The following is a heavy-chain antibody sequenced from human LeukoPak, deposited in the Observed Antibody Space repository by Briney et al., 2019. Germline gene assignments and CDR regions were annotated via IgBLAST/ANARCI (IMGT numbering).Heavy chain of an antibody. CDR1: GFTFSSYW. V-gene: IGHV3-74*01. CDR2: INSDGSST. CDR3: ARDMRGIGAFDI. Sequence: GGSLRLSCAASGFTFSSYWLHWVRQAPGKGLVWVSRINSDGSSTTYADSVKGRLTISRDNAKNTLYLQMNSLRAEDTAVYWCARDMRGIGAFDIWGQGTMVTVSS. D-gene: IGHD2-2*01. J-gene: IGHJ3*02.